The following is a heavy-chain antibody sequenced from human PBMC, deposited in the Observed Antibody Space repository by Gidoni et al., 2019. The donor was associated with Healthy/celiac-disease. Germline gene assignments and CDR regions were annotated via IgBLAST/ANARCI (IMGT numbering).Heavy chain of an antibody. Sequence: QVQLQESGPGLVKPSVTLSLTCTVSGGSISSYYGSWIRQPPGKGLEWIGYIYYSGSTNYNPSLKSRVTISVDTSKNQFSLKLSSVTAADTAVYYCARLGTPAWAFDIWGQGTMVTVSS. CDR2: IYYSGST. D-gene: IGHD3-16*01. CDR3: ARLGTPAWAFDI. V-gene: IGHV4-59*01. CDR1: GGSISSYY. J-gene: IGHJ3*02.